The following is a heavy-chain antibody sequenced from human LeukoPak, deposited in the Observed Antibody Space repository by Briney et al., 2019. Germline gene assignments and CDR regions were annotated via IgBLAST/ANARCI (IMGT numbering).Heavy chain of an antibody. CDR3: ARVKAHRTFDY. V-gene: IGHV4-30-2*01. J-gene: IGHJ4*02. CDR2: IYHSGST. Sequence: PSQTLSLTCAVSGGSISSGGYSWSWIRQPPGKGLEWIGYIYHSGSTYYNPSLKSRVTISLDMSKNQFSLKLSSVTAADTAVYYCARVKAHRTFDYWGQGTLVTVSS. D-gene: IGHD1/OR15-1a*01. CDR1: GGSISSGGYS.